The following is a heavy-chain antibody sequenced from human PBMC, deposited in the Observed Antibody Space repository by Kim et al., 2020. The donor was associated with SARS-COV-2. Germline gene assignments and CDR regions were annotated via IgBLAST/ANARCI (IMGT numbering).Heavy chain of an antibody. CDR3: ARAGAVSWFDP. V-gene: IGHV4-59*01. CDR2: T. J-gene: IGHJ5*02. Sequence: TNYNPSLKSRVTISVDTSKNQFSLKLSSVTAADTAVYYCARAGAVSWFDPWGQGTLVTVSS. D-gene: IGHD6-19*01.